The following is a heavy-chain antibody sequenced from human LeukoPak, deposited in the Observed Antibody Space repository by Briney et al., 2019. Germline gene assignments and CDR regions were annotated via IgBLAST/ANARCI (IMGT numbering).Heavy chain of an antibody. CDR3: ARIDILTGYSLGY. V-gene: IGHV3-11*06. D-gene: IGHD3-9*01. J-gene: IGHJ4*02. CDR1: GFTFSDYY. CDR2: ISSSSSYT. Sequence: GGSLRLFCAASGFTFSDYYMSWSRQAPGKGLEWVSYISSSSSYTNYADSVKGRFTISRDNAKNSLYLQMNSLRAEDTAVYYCARIDILTGYSLGYWGQGTLVTVSS.